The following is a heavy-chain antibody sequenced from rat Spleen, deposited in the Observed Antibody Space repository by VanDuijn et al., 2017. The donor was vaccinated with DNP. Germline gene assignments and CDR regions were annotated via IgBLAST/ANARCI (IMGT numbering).Heavy chain of an antibody. D-gene: IGHD1-12*01. V-gene: IGHV5-7*01. J-gene: IGHJ4*01. CDR1: GFTVSDYN. Sequence: EVQLVESGGGLVQPGRSLKLSCAASGFTVSDYNMAWVRQAPKKGLEWVATISSDGNNIYYRDSVKGRFTISRDNAQSTLYLQMDSLRSEDTATYYCARHRTIMPYYYVMDAWGQGASVTVSS. CDR2: ISSDGNNI. CDR3: ARHRTIMPYYYVMDA.